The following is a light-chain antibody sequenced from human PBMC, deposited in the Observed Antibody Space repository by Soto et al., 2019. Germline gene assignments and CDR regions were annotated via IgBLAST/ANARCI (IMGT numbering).Light chain of an antibody. J-gene: IGKJ2*01. CDR1: QDIRND. CDR3: LQNYNYPYT. Sequence: AIQMTQSPSSLSASVGDRVSITCRASQDIRNDLGWFQQKPGKAPKLLIFTASSLQSGVPSRFSGSGSGTDFTLTITSLQPEDFATYYCLQNYNYPYTFGQGTKLEIK. CDR2: TAS. V-gene: IGKV1-6*01.